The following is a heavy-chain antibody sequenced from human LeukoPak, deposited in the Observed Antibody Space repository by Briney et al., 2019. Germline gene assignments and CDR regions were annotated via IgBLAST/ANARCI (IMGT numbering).Heavy chain of an antibody. CDR2: IIPIFGTA. Sequence: SVKVSCKASGGTFSSYAISWVRQAPGQGLEWMGGIIPIFGTANYAQKFQGRVTITADESTSTAYMELSSLRSEDTAVYYCARHKADYYGSGSYYGYWGQGTLVTVSS. V-gene: IGHV1-69*13. CDR1: GGTFSSYA. D-gene: IGHD3-10*01. CDR3: ARHKADYYGSGSYYGY. J-gene: IGHJ4*02.